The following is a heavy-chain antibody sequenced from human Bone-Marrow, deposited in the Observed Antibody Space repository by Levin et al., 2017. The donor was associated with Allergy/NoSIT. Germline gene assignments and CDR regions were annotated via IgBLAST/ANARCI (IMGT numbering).Heavy chain of an antibody. CDR3: ARADRTMVRGAKGEKGARGGDAFDI. J-gene: IGHJ3*02. Sequence: PGGSLRLSCAASGFTFSDYYMSWIRQAPGKGLEWVSYISSSSSYTNYADSVKGRFTISRDNAKNSLYLQMNSLRAEDTAVYYCARADRTMVRGAKGEKGARGGDAFDIWGQGTMVTVSS. D-gene: IGHD3-10*01. CDR1: GFTFSDYY. V-gene: IGHV3-11*05. CDR2: ISSSSSYT.